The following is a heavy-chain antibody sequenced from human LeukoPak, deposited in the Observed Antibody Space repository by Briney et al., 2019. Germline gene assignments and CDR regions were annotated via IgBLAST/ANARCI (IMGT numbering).Heavy chain of an antibody. CDR2: INPSGGST. D-gene: IGHD3-22*01. Sequence: GASVKVSCKASGYTFTSYGISWVRQAPGQGLEWMGIINPSGGSTSYAQKFQGRVTMTRDTSTSTVYMELSSLRSEDTAVYYCARADMIDPRGIDYWGQGTLVTVSS. V-gene: IGHV1-46*01. CDR1: GYTFTSYG. J-gene: IGHJ4*02. CDR3: ARADMIDPRGIDY.